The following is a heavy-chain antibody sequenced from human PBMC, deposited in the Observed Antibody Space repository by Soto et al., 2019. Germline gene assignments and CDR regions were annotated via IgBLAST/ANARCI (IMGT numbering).Heavy chain of an antibody. Sequence: PSETLSLTCTVSGGSIGSSSFHWGWIRQPPGKGLEWIGYIYYSGSTYYNPSLKSRVTISVDTSKNQFSLQLNSVTPEDTALYYCASSDRSGFGFDYWGQGTLVTVSS. CDR2: IYYSGST. V-gene: IGHV4-31*03. D-gene: IGHD3-22*01. J-gene: IGHJ4*02. CDR3: ASSDRSGFGFDY. CDR1: GGSIGSSSFH.